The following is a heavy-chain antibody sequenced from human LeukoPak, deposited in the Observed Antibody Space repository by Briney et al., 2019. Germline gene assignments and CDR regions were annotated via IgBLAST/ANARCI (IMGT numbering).Heavy chain of an antibody. V-gene: IGHV3-11*06. CDR1: GFSFDDYY. Sequence: GGALRLSCAASGFSFDDYYMRWIRHAPREGLEGVSYSSSSSGYTNYADSVKGRFTISRDNVKNSLYLQMNSLRAEDTAVYYCARVGQDYYYGMDVWGQGTTVTVSS. J-gene: IGHJ6*02. CDR3: ARVGQDYYYGMDV. CDR2: SSSSSGYT.